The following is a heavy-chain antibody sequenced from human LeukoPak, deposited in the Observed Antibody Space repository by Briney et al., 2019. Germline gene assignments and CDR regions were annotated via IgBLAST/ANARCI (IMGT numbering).Heavy chain of an antibody. CDR3: AKDRGGYSYAADY. Sequence: PGGSLRLSCAASGFTFDDYAMHWVCQAPGKGLEWVSLISGDGGSTYYADSVKGRFTISRDNSKNSLYLQMNSLTTEDTALYYCAKDRGGYSYAADYWGQGTLVTVSS. J-gene: IGHJ4*02. CDR2: ISGDGGST. CDR1: GFTFDDYA. D-gene: IGHD5-18*01. V-gene: IGHV3-43*02.